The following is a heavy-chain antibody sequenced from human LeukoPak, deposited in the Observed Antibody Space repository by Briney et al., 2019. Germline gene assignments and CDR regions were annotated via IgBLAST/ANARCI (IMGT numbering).Heavy chain of an antibody. D-gene: IGHD3-9*01. CDR2: IKQDGGER. CDR3: ARDRYYDILTSYYGMDV. CDR1: GFTFNSYW. Sequence: GGSLRLSCAASGFTFNSYWMSWVRQAPGKGLEWVANIKQDGGERYYADSVKGRFTISRDNSKNTLYLQMNSLRAEDTAVYYCARDRYYDILTSYYGMDVWGQGTTVTVSS. V-gene: IGHV3-7*01. J-gene: IGHJ6*02.